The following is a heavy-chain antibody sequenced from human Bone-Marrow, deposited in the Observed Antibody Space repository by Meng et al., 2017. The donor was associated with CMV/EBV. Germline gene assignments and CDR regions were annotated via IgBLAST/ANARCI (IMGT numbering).Heavy chain of an antibody. D-gene: IGHD6-6*01. CDR2: INHSGST. Sequence: GSLRLSCAVYGGSFSGYYWSWIRQPPGKGLEWIGEINHSGSTNYNPSLKSRVTISVDTSKNQFSLKLSSVTAADTAVYYCARDSSSRISNYYYGMDVWGQGTTVTFSS. CDR1: GGSFSGYY. CDR3: ARDSSSRISNYYYGMDV. V-gene: IGHV4-34*01. J-gene: IGHJ6*02.